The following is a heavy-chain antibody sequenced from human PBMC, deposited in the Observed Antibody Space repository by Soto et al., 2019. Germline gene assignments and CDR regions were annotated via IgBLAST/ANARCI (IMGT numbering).Heavy chain of an antibody. CDR2: IYYSGST. CDR1: GGSISSYY. D-gene: IGHD3-10*01. CDR3: ASIRITMVRRVANNWFDP. V-gene: IGHV4-59*08. J-gene: IGHJ5*02. Sequence: SETLSLTCTVSGGSISSYYWSWIRQPPGKGLEWIGYIYYSGSTNYNPSLKSRVTISVDTSKNQFSLKLSSVTAADTAVYYCASIRITMVRRVANNWFDPWGQGTLVTVSS.